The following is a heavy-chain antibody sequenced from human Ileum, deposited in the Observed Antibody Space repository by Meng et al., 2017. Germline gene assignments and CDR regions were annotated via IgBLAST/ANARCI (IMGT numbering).Heavy chain of an antibody. J-gene: IGHJ4*02. Sequence: EVQLVESGGALVQPGGSLRLSCAASGFTFGSYWMLWVRQAPGTGLVWVSRINSDGSSAIYADSVKGRFTVSRDNAKGTLYLQMNDLRVEDTAVYYYTRDTLQWASTPDYWGQGTLVTVSS. CDR3: TRDTLQWASTPDY. D-gene: IGHD2-8*01. CDR2: INSDGSSA. CDR1: GFTFGSYW. V-gene: IGHV3-74*01.